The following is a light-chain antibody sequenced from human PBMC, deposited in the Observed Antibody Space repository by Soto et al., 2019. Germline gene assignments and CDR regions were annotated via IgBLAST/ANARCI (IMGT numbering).Light chain of an antibody. CDR2: EVS. CDR3: SSYAGSHYV. J-gene: IGLJ1*01. Sequence: QSALTQPPSASGSPGQSVTISCTGTSSDVGGYNYVSWYQQHPGKAPKLMIYEVSKRPSGVPDRFSGSNSGNTASLTVSGLQAEDEADYYCSSYAGSHYVFGTGTKVTVL. CDR1: SSDVGGYNY. V-gene: IGLV2-8*01.